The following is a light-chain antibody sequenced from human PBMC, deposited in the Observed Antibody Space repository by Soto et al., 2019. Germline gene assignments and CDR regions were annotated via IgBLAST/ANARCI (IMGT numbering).Light chain of an antibody. V-gene: IGKV1-5*03. J-gene: IGKJ2*01. Sequence: DIQMTQSPSTLSASVGDRVTITCRASQSISSWLAWYQQKPGKAPKLVIYKASSLESGVPSRFSGSGSGTEFTLTISSLQPDDFATYYCQQYNSYPMYTFGQGTKLEIK. CDR3: QQYNSYPMYT. CDR2: KAS. CDR1: QSISSW.